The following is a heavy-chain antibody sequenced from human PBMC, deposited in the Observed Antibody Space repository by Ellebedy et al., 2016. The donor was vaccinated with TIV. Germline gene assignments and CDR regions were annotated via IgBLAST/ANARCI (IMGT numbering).Heavy chain of an antibody. CDR3: AKDPSNYIYFDS. V-gene: IGHV3-23*01. CDR2: ITNIGGRS. CDR1: AFTFSTYA. Sequence: PGGSLRLSCVDSAFTFSTYAMSWVRQAPGKGLEWVSTITNIGGRSFYADSVKGRFTISRDSSQNTLYLQMDSLRAEDTAVYYCAKDPSNYIYFDSWGQGTLVTVSS. J-gene: IGHJ4*02. D-gene: IGHD4/OR15-4a*01.